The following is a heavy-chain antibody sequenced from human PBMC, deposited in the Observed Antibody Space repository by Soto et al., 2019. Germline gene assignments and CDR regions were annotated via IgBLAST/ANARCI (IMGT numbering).Heavy chain of an antibody. Sequence: GGSLRLSCAASGFTFSSYSMNWVRQAPGKGLEWVSSISSSSSYIYYADSVKGRFTISRDNAKNSLYLQMNSLRAEDTAVYYCARDTPKGMGSNYVRVYWGQGTLVTVSS. J-gene: IGHJ4*02. CDR1: GFTFSSYS. CDR3: ARDTPKGMGSNYVRVY. D-gene: IGHD4-4*01. CDR2: ISSSSSYI. V-gene: IGHV3-21*01.